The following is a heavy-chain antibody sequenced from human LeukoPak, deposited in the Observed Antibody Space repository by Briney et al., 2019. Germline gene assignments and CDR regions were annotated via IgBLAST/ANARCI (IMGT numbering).Heavy chain of an antibody. V-gene: IGHV4-59*01. D-gene: IGHD3-22*01. CDR3: AREAYDSSGYYYVFDY. CDR2: IYYSGST. J-gene: IGHJ4*02. CDR1: GGSISSYY. Sequence: SETLSLTCTVSGGSISSYYWSWIRQPPGKGLEWMGYIYYSGSTNYNPSLKSRVTISVDTSKNQFSLKLSSVTAADTAVYYCAREAYDSSGYYYVFDYWRQGTLVTVSS.